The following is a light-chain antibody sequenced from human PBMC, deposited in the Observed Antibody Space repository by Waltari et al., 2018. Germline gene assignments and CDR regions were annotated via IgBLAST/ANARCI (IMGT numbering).Light chain of an antibody. CDR3: GTWDTSLSAVV. CDR1: RRKLGGKF. V-gene: IGLV1-51*01. Sequence: QAVVTQPPSVAAAPGQEVTISWCGGRRKLGGKFLSCYQQLPGTAPNLLIDDNDKRPSGIPDRFSGSKSGASATLGITGLHTGDEANYFCGTWDTSLSAVVFGGGTKLTVL. J-gene: IGLJ2*01. CDR2: DND.